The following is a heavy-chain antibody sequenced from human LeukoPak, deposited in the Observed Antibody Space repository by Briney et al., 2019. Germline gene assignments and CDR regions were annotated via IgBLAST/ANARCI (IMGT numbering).Heavy chain of an antibody. CDR3: ARGLQYQLLKALGYYYMDV. V-gene: IGHV1-69*05. J-gene: IGHJ6*03. Sequence: SVKVSCKASGGSFSSHAIAWVRQAPGQGPEWMGGIIPISGTANYAQKFQGRVTITTDESTSTAYMELSSLTSDDTAVYYCARGLQYQLLKALGYYYMDVWGEGTTVTVSS. D-gene: IGHD2-2*01. CDR2: IIPISGTA. CDR1: GGSFSSHA.